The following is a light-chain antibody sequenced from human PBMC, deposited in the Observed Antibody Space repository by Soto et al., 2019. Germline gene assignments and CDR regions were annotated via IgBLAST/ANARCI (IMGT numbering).Light chain of an antibody. CDR2: GVS. V-gene: IGKV3-20*01. Sequence: ESLLAQAPCTRSLSPGQVATLSCRAIQRLSASDIAWYQQKPGQAPKFLIYGVSSRATGIPDRFSGSGSGTDFTLTISRLEPEDFAVYHCQQYGSSPLITFGQGTRLE. J-gene: IGKJ5*01. CDR1: QRLSASD. CDR3: QQYGSSPLIT.